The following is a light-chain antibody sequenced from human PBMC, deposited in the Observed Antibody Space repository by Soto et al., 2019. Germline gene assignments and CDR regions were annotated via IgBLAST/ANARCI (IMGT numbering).Light chain of an antibody. V-gene: IGKV3-20*01. Sequence: EVVLTQSPGTLCLSSGERATLSCRASQSVSSSYLAWYQQKPGQAPRLLIYGASTRATGIPDRFSGGGSGTDFTLTISTLEPEDFAVYYCQQYGNSPITFGQGTRLEIK. CDR3: QQYGNSPIT. CDR2: GAS. CDR1: QSVSSSY. J-gene: IGKJ5*01.